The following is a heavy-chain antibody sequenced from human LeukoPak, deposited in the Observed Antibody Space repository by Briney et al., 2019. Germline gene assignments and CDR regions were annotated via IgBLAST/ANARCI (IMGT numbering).Heavy chain of an antibody. D-gene: IGHD6-13*01. J-gene: IGHJ4*02. CDR2: IKNDGTVK. CDR3: AKDSYSKGDY. CDR1: GFTFSDYY. V-gene: IGHV3-7*01. Sequence: GGSLRLSCAASGFTFSDYYMSWIRQAPGKGLEWVANIKNDGTVKNYVDSVKGRFTISRDNAKNSLYLQMNSLRAEDTAVYYCAKDSYSKGDYWGQGVLVTVSS.